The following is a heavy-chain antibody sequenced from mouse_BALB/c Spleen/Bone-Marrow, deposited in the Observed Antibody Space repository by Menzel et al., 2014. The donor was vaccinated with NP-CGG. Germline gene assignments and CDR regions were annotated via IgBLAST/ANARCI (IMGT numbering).Heavy chain of an antibody. V-gene: IGHV5-9-3*01. CDR3: ARAGRYDGNFDY. CDR2: ISSGGSYT. J-gene: IGHJ2*01. CDR1: GFTFSSCA. D-gene: IGHD2-14*01. Sequence: EVQRVESGGGLVKPGGSLKLSCAASGFTFSSCAMSWVRQTPEKRLEWVATISSGGSYTYCLDSVKGRFTISRDNAKNTLYLQMSCLRSKDTAMYYCARAGRYDGNFDYWGQGPTLTVSS.